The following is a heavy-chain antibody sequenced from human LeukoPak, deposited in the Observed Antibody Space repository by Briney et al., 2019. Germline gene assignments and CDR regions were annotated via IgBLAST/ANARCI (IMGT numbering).Heavy chain of an antibody. J-gene: IGHJ3*02. CDR2: IYYSGST. V-gene: IGHV4-61*01. D-gene: IGHD2-21*01. Sequence: SETLSLTCTVSGYSISSGFYWGLIRQPPGKGLEWIGYIYYSGSTSYNPSLKSRVTISVDTSKKQFSLKLSSVTAADTAFYYCARYIVSYPHDAFDIWGQGTMVTVSS. CDR1: GYSISSGFY. CDR3: ARYIVSYPHDAFDI.